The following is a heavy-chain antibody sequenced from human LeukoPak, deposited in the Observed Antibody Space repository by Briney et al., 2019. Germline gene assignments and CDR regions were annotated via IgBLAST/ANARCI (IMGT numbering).Heavy chain of an antibody. CDR2: IKQDGSEK. J-gene: IGHJ4*02. CDR1: GCTFSSYW. Sequence: GGSLRLSCAAAGCTFSSYWMSWVRQAPGRGLGWVANIKQDGSEKYYVDSVKGRSSISRDNARNSLYLQMNSLRAEDTSVYYCARVVRYCGATNCLYYFDSWGQGTLVTVSS. D-gene: IGHD2-2*01. CDR3: ARVVRYCGATNCLYYFDS. V-gene: IGHV3-7*01.